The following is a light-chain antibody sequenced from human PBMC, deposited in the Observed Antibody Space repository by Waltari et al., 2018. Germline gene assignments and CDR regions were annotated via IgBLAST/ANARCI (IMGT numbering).Light chain of an antibody. Sequence: EIVLTQSPGTLSLSPGERATLPCRASQSVSSSYLAWYQQKPGQAPRLLIYDASSRATGIPDRFSGSGSGTDFTLTISRLEPEDFAVYSCQQYGSSPLTFGGGTKVELK. CDR2: DAS. CDR3: QQYGSSPLT. CDR1: QSVSSSY. J-gene: IGKJ4*01. V-gene: IGKV3-20*01.